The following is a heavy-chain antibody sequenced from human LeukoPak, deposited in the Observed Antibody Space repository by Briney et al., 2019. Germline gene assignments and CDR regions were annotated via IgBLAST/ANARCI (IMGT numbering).Heavy chain of an antibody. CDR2: IKQDGSEK. V-gene: IGHV3-7*01. Sequence: GGSLRLSCAASGFTFSSYWMSWVRQAPGKGLEWVANIKQDGSEKYYADSVKGRFTISRDNSKNTLYLQMNSLRAEDTAVYYCAKGVHLSEDAFDIWGQGTMVTVSS. J-gene: IGHJ3*02. D-gene: IGHD3-10*01. CDR3: AKGVHLSEDAFDI. CDR1: GFTFSSYW.